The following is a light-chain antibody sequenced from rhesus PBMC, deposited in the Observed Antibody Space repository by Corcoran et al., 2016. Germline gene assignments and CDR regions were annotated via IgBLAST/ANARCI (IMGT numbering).Light chain of an antibody. V-gene: IGKV1-25*01. Sequence: DIQMTQSPSSLSASVGDTVTITCRASQGISSYLAWYQQKPGEAPKLMIYKAYTLQTGVPSRFSGSGSGTDFTLTITSLHPEDFATYSCQQRNYSPRTFGQGAKVEIK. CDR3: QQRNYSPRT. J-gene: IGKJ1*01. CDR2: KAY. CDR1: QGISSY.